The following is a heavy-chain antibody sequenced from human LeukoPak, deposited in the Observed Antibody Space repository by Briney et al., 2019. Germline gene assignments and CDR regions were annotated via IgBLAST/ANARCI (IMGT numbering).Heavy chain of an antibody. J-gene: IGHJ4*02. CDR3: ARDPPSFYGSGNSRRSVGGY. CDR2: IKQDGSEK. V-gene: IGHV3-7*03. Sequence: PGGSLRLSCAASGFTFSSYWMSWVRQAPGKGLEWVANIKQDGSEKYYVESVKGRFTISRDNAKNSLYLQMNSLRAEDTAVYYCARDPPSFYGSGNSRRSVGGYWGQGTLVTVSS. D-gene: IGHD3-10*01. CDR1: GFTFSSYW.